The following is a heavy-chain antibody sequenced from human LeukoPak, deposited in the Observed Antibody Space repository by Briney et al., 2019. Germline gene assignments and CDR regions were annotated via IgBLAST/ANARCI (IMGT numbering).Heavy chain of an antibody. J-gene: IGHJ4*02. V-gene: IGHV3-64*01. Sequence: GGSLRLSCSASGFTFSRYSMDWVRQAPGKGLEYVSGISGNADSTFYARSVKGRFTISRDNFENTLYLQMDSLRPEDIGLFYCARRVTYSGDYDYWGQGTLVTVSA. CDR3: ARRVTYSGDYDY. CDR1: GFTFSRYS. D-gene: IGHD1-26*01. CDR2: ISGNADST.